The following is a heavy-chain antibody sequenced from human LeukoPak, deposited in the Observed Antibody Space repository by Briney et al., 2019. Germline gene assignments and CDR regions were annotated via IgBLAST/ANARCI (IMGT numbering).Heavy chain of an antibody. Sequence: GGSLRLSCAASGFTFSSYAMSWVRQAPGKGLEWVSAISGSGGSTYYADSVKGRFTISRDNSKNTLYLQMNSLRAEDTAVYYCAKSGVQRSYYYYYMDVWGKGTTVTASS. CDR3: AKSGVQRSYYYYYMDV. J-gene: IGHJ6*03. V-gene: IGHV3-23*01. D-gene: IGHD1-1*01. CDR1: GFTFSSYA. CDR2: ISGSGGST.